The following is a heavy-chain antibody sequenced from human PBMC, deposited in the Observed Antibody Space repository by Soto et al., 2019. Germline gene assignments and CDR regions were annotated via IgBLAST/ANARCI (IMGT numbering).Heavy chain of an antibody. V-gene: IGHV3-23*01. D-gene: IGHD1-20*01. CDR2: ISASGDST. CDR3: AIRRYHSNPYYFDY. Sequence: EVQVLESGGGLVQPGGSLRLSCVASGFTFSSYAMGWVRQAPGKGLEWVSGISASGDSTYYADSVKGRFTISRDDSKNTLSLQTNSLRAEDTALYYCAIRRYHSNPYYFDYWGQGTLVTVSS. CDR1: GFTFSSYA. J-gene: IGHJ4*02.